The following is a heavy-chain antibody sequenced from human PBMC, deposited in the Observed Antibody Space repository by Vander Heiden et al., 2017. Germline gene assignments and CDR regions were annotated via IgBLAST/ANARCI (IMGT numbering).Heavy chain of an antibody. Sequence: QVQLVQSGAEVKKPGASVKVSCKVSGYTFTSYYMHWVRQAPGQGLEWMGIINPSGGGTSYAQKFQGRVTVTRDTSTSTVYMELSSLRSEDTAVYYCARRAGWYFDLWGRGTLVTVSS. CDR3: ARRAGWYFDL. J-gene: IGHJ2*01. V-gene: IGHV1-46*01. CDR1: GYTFTSYY. CDR2: INPSGGGT.